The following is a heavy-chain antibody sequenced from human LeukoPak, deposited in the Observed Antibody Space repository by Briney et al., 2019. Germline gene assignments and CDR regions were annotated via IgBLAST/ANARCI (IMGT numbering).Heavy chain of an antibody. V-gene: IGHV4-61*02. J-gene: IGHJ6*03. D-gene: IGHD2-2*01. CDR3: ARAPARTSYYYYYYMDV. CDR2: IYASGST. CDR1: GGSISSGSYY. Sequence: SQTLSLTCTVSGGSISSGSYYWSWIRQPAGKGLEWIGRIYASGSTNYNPSLKSRVTISVDMSKNQFSLKLSSVTAADTAVYYCARAPARTSYYYYYYMDVWGKGTTVTVSS.